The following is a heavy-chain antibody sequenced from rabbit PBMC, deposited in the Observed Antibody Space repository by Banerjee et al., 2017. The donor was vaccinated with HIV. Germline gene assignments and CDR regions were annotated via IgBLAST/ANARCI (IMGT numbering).Heavy chain of an antibody. J-gene: IGHJ4*01. V-gene: IGHV1S7*01. CDR3: ARDLTDAIGWNFGW. D-gene: IGHD4-1*01. Sequence: VRQAPGKGLEWIGYIDPVFGITYYANWVNGRFSISRENAQNTAFLQMTSLTAADTATYFCARDLTDAIGWNFGWWGPGTLVTVS. CDR2: IDPVFGIT.